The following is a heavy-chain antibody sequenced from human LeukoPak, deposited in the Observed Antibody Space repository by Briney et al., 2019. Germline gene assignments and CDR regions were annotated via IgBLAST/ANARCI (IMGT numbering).Heavy chain of an antibody. Sequence: GGSLRLTCAASGFTFSSYWMNWARQAPGKGLEWVASINHNGNVNYYVDSVKGRFTTSRDNAKNSLYLQMSNLRAEDTAVYFCARGGGLDVWGQGATVTVSS. CDR3: ARGGGLDV. CDR2: INHNGNVN. CDR1: GFTFSSYW. D-gene: IGHD3-16*01. J-gene: IGHJ6*02. V-gene: IGHV3-7*03.